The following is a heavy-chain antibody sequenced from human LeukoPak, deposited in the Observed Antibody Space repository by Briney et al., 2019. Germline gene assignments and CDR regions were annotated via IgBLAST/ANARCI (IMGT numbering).Heavy chain of an antibody. D-gene: IGHD3-22*01. CDR2: FDPEDGET. V-gene: IGHV1-24*01. Sequence: ASVKVSCKVSGYTLTELSVHWVRQAPGKGLEWMGGFDPEDGETIYAQKFQGRVTMTEDTSTDTAYMELSSLRSEDTAVYYCASVKYYYDSSGYLYYFDYWGQGTLVTVSS. CDR3: ASVKYYYDSSGYLYYFDY. CDR1: GYTLTELS. J-gene: IGHJ4*02.